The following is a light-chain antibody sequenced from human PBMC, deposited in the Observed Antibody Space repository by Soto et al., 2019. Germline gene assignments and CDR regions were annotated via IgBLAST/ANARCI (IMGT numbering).Light chain of an antibody. Sequence: EIVLTQSPGTLSLSPGERATLSCRASQSVSSSYLAWYQQKPGQAPRLLIYGASSRATGIPDRFSGSGSGTDFTLTSGRLEPEDFAVYYCQQYGSSPGTFGQGTKVEIK. V-gene: IGKV3-20*01. J-gene: IGKJ1*01. CDR2: GAS. CDR3: QQYGSSPGT. CDR1: QSVSSSY.